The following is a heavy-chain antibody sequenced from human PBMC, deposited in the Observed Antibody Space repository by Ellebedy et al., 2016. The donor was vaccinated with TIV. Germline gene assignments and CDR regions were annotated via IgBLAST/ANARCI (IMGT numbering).Heavy chain of an antibody. CDR2: IRRIVDGGTI. CDR1: GFTFSNSW. D-gene: IGHD3-3*01. CDR3: TTDFSN. Sequence: GGSLRLXCVGSGFTFSNSWMDWVRQAPGKGLEWVDRIRRIVDGGTIDYAAPVKDRFTISRDDSKNTLYLQMNSLKTEDTALYYCTTDFSNWGQGTLVTVSS. J-gene: IGHJ4*02. V-gene: IGHV3-15*07.